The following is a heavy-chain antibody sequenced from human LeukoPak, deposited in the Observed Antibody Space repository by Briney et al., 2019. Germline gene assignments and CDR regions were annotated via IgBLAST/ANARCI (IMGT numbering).Heavy chain of an antibody. CDR3: ARDHSSGWSLDY. V-gene: IGHV3-23*01. J-gene: IGHJ4*02. CDR1: TSGSYY. Sequence: TSGSYYWSWVRQAPGKGLEWVSAISGSGGSTYYADSVKGRFTISRDNSKNTLYLQMNSLRAEDAAVYYCARDHSSGWSLDYWGQGTLVTVSS. CDR2: ISGSGGST. D-gene: IGHD6-19*01.